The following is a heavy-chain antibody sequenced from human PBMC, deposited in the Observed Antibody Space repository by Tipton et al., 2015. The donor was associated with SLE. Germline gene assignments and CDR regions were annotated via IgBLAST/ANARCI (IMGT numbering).Heavy chain of an antibody. V-gene: IGHV1-69*04. J-gene: IGHJ6*02. Sequence: QSGPEVKKTGSSVKVSCKTSGGTFNSFGISWVRQAPGQGLEWMGTIIPVISITTYAQKFQGRFTITTDESTSTAYMELSSLRSDDTAVYYCARRTTVTSFYYGLDVWGQGTTVTVSS. CDR1: GGTFNSFG. D-gene: IGHD4-17*01. CDR2: IIPVISIT. CDR3: ARRTTVTSFYYGLDV.